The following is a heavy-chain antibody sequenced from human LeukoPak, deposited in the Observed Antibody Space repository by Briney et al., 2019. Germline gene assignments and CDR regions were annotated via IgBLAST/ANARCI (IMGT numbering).Heavy chain of an antibody. CDR1: GYSISSGYY. Sequence: SETLSLTCAVSGYSISSGYYWGWIRQPPGEGLEWIGSIYHSGSTYYNPSLKSRVTISVDTSKNQFSLKLSSVTAADTAVYYCARRGSVYYYYMDVWGKGTTVTVSS. J-gene: IGHJ6*03. V-gene: IGHV4-38-2*01. D-gene: IGHD6-19*01. CDR2: IYHSGST. CDR3: ARRGSVYYYYMDV.